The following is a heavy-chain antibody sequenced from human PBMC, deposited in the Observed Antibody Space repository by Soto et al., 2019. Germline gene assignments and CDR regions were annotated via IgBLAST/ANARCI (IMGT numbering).Heavy chain of an antibody. Sequence: ESLTIFFTGSGYSFTSYWIGLVRQMPGKGLEWMGIIYPGDSDTRYSPSFQGQVTISADKSISTAYLQWSSLKASDTAMYYCASHNWPGAFDIWGQGTMVTVSS. J-gene: IGHJ3*02. V-gene: IGHV5-51*01. CDR3: ASHNWPGAFDI. CDR1: GYSFTSYW. CDR2: IYPGDSDT. D-gene: IGHD1-20*01.